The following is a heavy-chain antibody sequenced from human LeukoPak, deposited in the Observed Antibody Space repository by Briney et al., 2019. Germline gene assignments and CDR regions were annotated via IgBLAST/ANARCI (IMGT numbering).Heavy chain of an antibody. V-gene: IGHV3-23*01. CDR2: ISGDGGSA. J-gene: IGHJ5*02. Sequence: GGSLRLSCAASGFTFTKCAMSWVRQAPGKGLEWVSAISGDGGSAYYGDSVKGRFTISRDNSKNTLWLQMNSLRADDTAVYYCAKDYNNYFDPWGQGTLVTVSS. CDR1: GFTFTKCA. CDR3: AKDYNNYFDP.